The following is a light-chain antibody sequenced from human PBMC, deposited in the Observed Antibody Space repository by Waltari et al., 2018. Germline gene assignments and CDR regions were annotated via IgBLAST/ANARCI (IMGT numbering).Light chain of an antibody. CDR1: QNIDDD. Sequence: ETTLTQSPAFMSATPGDKVIISCKASQNIDDDMNWYQQRPGEAAIFIIQEASTLVPGVPSGFSGSGSDTDFTLKISRVEAEDVGVFYCLQGTHWPLTFGGGTKVEIK. J-gene: IGKJ4*01. CDR2: EAS. V-gene: IGKV5-2*01. CDR3: LQGTHWPLT.